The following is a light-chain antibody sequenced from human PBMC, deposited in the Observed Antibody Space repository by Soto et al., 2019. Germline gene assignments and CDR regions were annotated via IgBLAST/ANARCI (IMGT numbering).Light chain of an antibody. CDR3: QHYNPWPG. CDR1: QSVSSN. CDR2: GAS. V-gene: IGKV3-15*01. J-gene: IGKJ3*01. Sequence: EIVMTQSPATLSVSPGERATLSCRASQSVSSNLAWYQQKPGQAPRLLIYGASTRATGIPARFSGSGSGTEFTLTISSLQSEDFADYYCQHYNPWPGFGPGTKVDIK.